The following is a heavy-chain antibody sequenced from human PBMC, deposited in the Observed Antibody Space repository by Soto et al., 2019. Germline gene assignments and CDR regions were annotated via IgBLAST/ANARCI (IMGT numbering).Heavy chain of an antibody. Sequence: PGGSLRLSCAASGFIFSNYGIHWVRQAPGKGLEWVALIWYDGSNKYYADSVKGRFIVSRDNTNNTVYLQLNSLTADDTAVYYCAREGLVAGPKDLWGTGTWVTVSS. CDR2: IWYDGSNK. J-gene: IGHJ4*02. V-gene: IGHV3-33*01. CDR1: GFIFSNYG. D-gene: IGHD6-19*01. CDR3: AREGLVAGPKDL.